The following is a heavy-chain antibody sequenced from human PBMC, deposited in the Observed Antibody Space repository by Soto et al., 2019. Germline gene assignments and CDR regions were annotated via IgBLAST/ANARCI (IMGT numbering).Heavy chain of an antibody. CDR3: AKDTSGGDYDILTGYYNGDAFDI. Sequence: GGSLRLSCAASGFTFSSYAMSWVRQAPGKGLEWVSAISGSGGSTYYADSVKGRFTISRDNSKNTLYLQMNSLRAEDTAVYYCAKDTSGGDYDILTGYYNGDAFDIWGQGTMVTVAS. CDR2: ISGSGGST. V-gene: IGHV3-23*01. CDR1: GFTFSSYA. D-gene: IGHD3-9*01. J-gene: IGHJ3*02.